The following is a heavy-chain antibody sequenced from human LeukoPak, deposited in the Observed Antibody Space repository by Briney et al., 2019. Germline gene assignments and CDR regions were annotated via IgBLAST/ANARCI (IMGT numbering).Heavy chain of an antibody. V-gene: IGHV3-48*01. D-gene: IGHD3-22*01. CDR1: AFTFSDYS. Sequence: SGGSLRLSCAASAFTFSDYSMNCVRQAPGEGLEWISYISGRSSTIYYADSVRGRFTISRDNDKNSMYLQMNSLRAEDTAVYYCGKHDSSSDYWGQGTLVSVSS. J-gene: IGHJ4*02. CDR2: ISGRSSTI. CDR3: GKHDSSSDY.